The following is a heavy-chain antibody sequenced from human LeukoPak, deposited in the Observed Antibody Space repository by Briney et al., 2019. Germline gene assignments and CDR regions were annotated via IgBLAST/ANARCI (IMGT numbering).Heavy chain of an antibody. V-gene: IGHV1-2*02. Sequence: ASVKVSCTASGYTFTGYYMHWVRQAPGQGLEWMGWINPNSGGTNYAQKFQGRVTMTRDTSIRTAYMELSRLRSDDTAVYYCASQRSYYYYYMDVWGKGTTVTISS. CDR2: INPNSGGT. CDR3: ASQRSYYYYYMDV. D-gene: IGHD3-16*01. J-gene: IGHJ6*03. CDR1: GYTFTGYY.